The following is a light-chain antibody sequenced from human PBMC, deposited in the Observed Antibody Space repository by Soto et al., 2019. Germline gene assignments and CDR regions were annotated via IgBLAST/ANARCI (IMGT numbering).Light chain of an antibody. CDR1: QSLLHSNGYNY. CDR2: LGS. V-gene: IGKV2-28*01. Sequence: DIVMTQSPLSLPVTPGEPASISCRSSQSLLHSNGYNYLDWYLQKPGQSPQLLIYLGSNRDSGVPDRFSGSGSGTDFTLKLSRVEAEDVGVYYCMQALQTPYTFGQGTKLEIK. J-gene: IGKJ2*01. CDR3: MQALQTPYT.